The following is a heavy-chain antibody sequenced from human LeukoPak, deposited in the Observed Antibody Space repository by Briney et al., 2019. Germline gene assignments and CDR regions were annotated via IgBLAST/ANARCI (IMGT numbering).Heavy chain of an antibody. D-gene: IGHD3-10*01. J-gene: IGHJ5*02. CDR1: GFTFSSYE. Sequence: GGSLRLSCAASGFTFSSYEMNWVRQAPGKGLEWVSYISSGSTIYYADSVKGRFTISRNNAKNSLYLQMNSLRAEDTAVYYCATQQTYYYGSGVNWFDPWGQGTLVTVSS. CDR2: ISSGSTI. V-gene: IGHV3-48*03. CDR3: ATQQTYYYGSGVNWFDP.